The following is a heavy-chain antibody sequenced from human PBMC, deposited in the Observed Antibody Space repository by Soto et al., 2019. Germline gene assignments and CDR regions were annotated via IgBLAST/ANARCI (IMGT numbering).Heavy chain of an antibody. CDR1: RGSIDTYY. CDR3: ARDVSLTGYFDS. CDR2: IYYDGRTTST. Sequence: QVQLQESGPGQVKPAETLSLTCTISRGSIDTYYWTWIRQPPGKGLEWIGFIYYDGRTTSTDYNRSIKSRVTISLDTSKKQFSLKLRSVAAADTAVYYCARDVSLTGYFDSWGQGSLVTVSS. D-gene: IGHD3-9*01. J-gene: IGHJ5*01. V-gene: IGHV4-59*01.